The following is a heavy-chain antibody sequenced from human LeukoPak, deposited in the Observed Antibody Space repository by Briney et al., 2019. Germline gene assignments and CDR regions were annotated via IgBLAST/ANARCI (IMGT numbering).Heavy chain of an antibody. CDR3: ARSVYSGYDSYYYYMDV. Sequence: ASVKVSCKASGYTFTGYYIHWVRQAPGQGLEWMGWISPNSGGTNYTQKFQGRVTMTRDTSISTAYMDLSRLRSDDTAVYYCARSVYSGYDSYYYYMDVWGKGTTVTVSS. CDR2: ISPNSGGT. D-gene: IGHD5-12*01. J-gene: IGHJ6*03. V-gene: IGHV1-2*02. CDR1: GYTFTGYY.